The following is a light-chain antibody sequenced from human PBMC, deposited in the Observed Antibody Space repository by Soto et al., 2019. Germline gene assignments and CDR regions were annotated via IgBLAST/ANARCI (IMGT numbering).Light chain of an antibody. J-gene: IGKJ1*01. CDR2: GAS. V-gene: IGKV3-15*01. CDR1: QNVLSN. Sequence: EIMLTQSPATLPLYPGERATLSCRASQNVLSNLAWYQQKRGQAPRLLIYGASTRATGLPARFSGSGSGTQFTLTISGLQSEDFAVYYCQQYNNWPITFGQGSMVDIK. CDR3: QQYNNWPIT.